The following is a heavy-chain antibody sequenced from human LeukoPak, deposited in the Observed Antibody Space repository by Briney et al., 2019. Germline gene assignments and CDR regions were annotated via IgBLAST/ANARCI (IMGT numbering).Heavy chain of an antibody. Sequence: SETLSLTCTVPGGSISSYYWSWIRQPPGKGLEWIGYIYYSGSTNYNPSLKSRVTISVDTSKNQFSLKLSSVTAADTAVYYCARGGDYDFWSGYYRDYYYYYGMDVWGQGTTVTVSS. V-gene: IGHV4-59*01. CDR3: ARGGDYDFWSGYYRDYYYYYGMDV. J-gene: IGHJ6*02. D-gene: IGHD3-3*01. CDR2: IYYSGST. CDR1: GGSISSYY.